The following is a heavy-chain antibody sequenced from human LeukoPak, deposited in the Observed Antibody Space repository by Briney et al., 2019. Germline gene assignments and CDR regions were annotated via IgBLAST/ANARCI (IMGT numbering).Heavy chain of an antibody. CDR2: MNPNNANT. CDR3: ARARVSILRYFDATFDY. Sequence: ASVKVSCKASGYTFTNYDINWVRQATGQGLEWMGWMNPNNANTGYAQKFQGRVTMTRNTSISIAYMELRSLRSDDTAVYYCARARVSILRYFDATFDYWGQGTLVTVSS. V-gene: IGHV1-8*01. J-gene: IGHJ4*02. CDR1: GYTFTNYD. D-gene: IGHD3-9*01.